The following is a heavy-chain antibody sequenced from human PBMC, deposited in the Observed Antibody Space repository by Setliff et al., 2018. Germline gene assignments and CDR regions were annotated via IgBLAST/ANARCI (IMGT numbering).Heavy chain of an antibody. CDR2: VSTYNGDT. D-gene: IGHD6-19*01. Sequence: ASVKVSCKASGYSFTSFGITWVRQAPGQGLEWMGWVSTYNGDTNYAQKFRGRVTMTTDISTSTVYMELRTLRSDDTAVYYCARRPIALAGYRNGAFDIWGQGTMVTVSS. CDR3: ARRPIALAGYRNGAFDI. V-gene: IGHV1-18*01. J-gene: IGHJ3*02. CDR1: GYSFTSFG.